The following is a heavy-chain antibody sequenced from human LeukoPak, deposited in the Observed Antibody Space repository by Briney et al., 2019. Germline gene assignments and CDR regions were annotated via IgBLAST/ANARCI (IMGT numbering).Heavy chain of an antibody. CDR1: GYSFTSYW. Sequence: GESLKISCKGSGYSFTSYWIGWVRQMPGKGLEWMGIIYPGDSDTRYSPSFQGQVTISADKSISTAYLQWSRLKASDTAMYYCARHYRYCSGGSCYPYYGMDVWGQGTTVTVSS. CDR3: ARHYRYCSGGSCYPYYGMDV. D-gene: IGHD2-15*01. J-gene: IGHJ6*02. V-gene: IGHV5-51*01. CDR2: IYPGDSDT.